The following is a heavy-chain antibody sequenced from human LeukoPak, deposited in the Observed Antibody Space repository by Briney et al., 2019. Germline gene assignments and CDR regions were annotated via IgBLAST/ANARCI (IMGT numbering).Heavy chain of an antibody. V-gene: IGHV5-51*01. CDR3: ARRGQIAAAGTNNWFDP. CDR1: GYSFTSYW. Sequence: GESLKISCKGSGYSFTSYWIGWVRQMPGKGLEWMGIIYPGDSDTRYSPSFQGQVTISADKSISTAYLQWSSLKASDTAMYYCARRGQIAAAGTNNWFDPWGQGTLVTVSS. J-gene: IGHJ5*02. D-gene: IGHD6-13*01. CDR2: IYPGDSDT.